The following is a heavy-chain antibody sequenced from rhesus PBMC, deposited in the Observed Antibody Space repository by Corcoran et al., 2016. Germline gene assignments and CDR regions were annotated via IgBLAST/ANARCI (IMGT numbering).Heavy chain of an antibody. D-gene: IGHD3-28*01. CDR1: GASITSNNW. CDR3: ARHFYNSGYFPIDDAFDF. CDR2: VGGSTGRT. Sequence: QVQLQESGPGLVKPSETLSLTCTVSGASITSNNWWSWIRQPPGKGLEWSGNVGGSTGRTYYTPSLHSRVTISKATSKNQFSLKLSSVTAADTAMYYCARHFYNSGYFPIDDAFDFWGQGLRVIVSS. V-gene: IGHV4-65*02. J-gene: IGHJ3*01.